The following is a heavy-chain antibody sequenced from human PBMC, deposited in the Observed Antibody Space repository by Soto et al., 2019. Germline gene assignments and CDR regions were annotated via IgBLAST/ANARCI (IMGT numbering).Heavy chain of an antibody. CDR1: GYTFTSYY. D-gene: IGHD2-15*01. Sequence: QVQLVQSGAEVKKPGASVKVSCKASGYTFTSYYVHWVRQPPGQGLEWMGIINPGGGTSYAQKFQDRCTMPRDKYTSTVYRELSSLRSEYTAVYYCARVYCSGGSCYGIDFWGQGPLVTVSS. CDR3: ARVYCSGGSCYGIDF. J-gene: IGHJ4*02. CDR2: INPGGGT. V-gene: IGHV1-46*01.